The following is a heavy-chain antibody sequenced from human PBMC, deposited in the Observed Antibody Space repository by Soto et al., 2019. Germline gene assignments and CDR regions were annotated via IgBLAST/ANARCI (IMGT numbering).Heavy chain of an antibody. CDR1: GGTFGSYS. CDR2: IIPILGIA. CDR3: AREKRAYYHMDV. J-gene: IGHJ6*03. V-gene: IGHV1-69*08. Sequence: QVQLVQSGAEVKKPGSSVMVSCKASGGTFGSYSITWVRQAPGQGLEWMGRIIPILGIAHYAQKFQGRVTITADKSTGTAYMELSSLRSEHTAVYYCAREKRAYYHMDVWGKGTTVTVSS.